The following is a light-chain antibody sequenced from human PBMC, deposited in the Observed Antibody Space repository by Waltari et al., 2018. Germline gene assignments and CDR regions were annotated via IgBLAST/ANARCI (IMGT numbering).Light chain of an antibody. CDR2: TAS. J-gene: IGKJ5*01. Sequence: DIQMTQSPSSLSASVGDGVTITCQTSQSIRYDLTLYQQKPGKAPNLLIYTASTLQSGVPSRFSGSGSGTDFTLTINNLQPEDFATYYCQQSHSFPFTFGQGTRVEI. CDR1: QSIRYD. V-gene: IGKV1-39*01. CDR3: QQSHSFPFT.